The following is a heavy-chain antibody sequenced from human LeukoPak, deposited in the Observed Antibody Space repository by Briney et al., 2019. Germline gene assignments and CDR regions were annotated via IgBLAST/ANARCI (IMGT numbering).Heavy chain of an antibody. Sequence: GASVKVSCKASGYTFTGQYLHWVRQAPGQGLEWMGWITPNSGGTNYAQKFQGRVTKTRDTSISTAYMELSRLRSDDTAVYYCASGSWTYSPDYWGQGNLVTVSS. CDR3: ASGSWTYSPDY. V-gene: IGHV1-2*02. CDR1: GYTFTGQY. J-gene: IGHJ4*02. D-gene: IGHD3-10*01. CDR2: ITPNSGGT.